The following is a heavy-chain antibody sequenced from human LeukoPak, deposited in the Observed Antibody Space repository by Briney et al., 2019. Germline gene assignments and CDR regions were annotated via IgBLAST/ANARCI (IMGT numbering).Heavy chain of an antibody. J-gene: IGHJ4*02. V-gene: IGHV4-39*01. D-gene: IGHD5-12*01. CDR1: GGSISSSSYY. CDR3: ARVGVATSSRNFDY. CDR2: IYYSGST. Sequence: PSETLSLTCTVSGGSISSSSYYWGWIRQPPGEGLEWIGSIYYSGSTYYNPSLKSRVTISVETSKNQFSLKLSSVTAADTAVYYCARVGVATSSRNFDYWGQGTLVTVSS.